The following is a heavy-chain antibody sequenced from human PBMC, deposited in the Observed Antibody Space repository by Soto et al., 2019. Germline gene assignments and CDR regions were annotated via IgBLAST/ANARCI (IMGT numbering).Heavy chain of an antibody. CDR1: GGTFSSYA. J-gene: IGHJ2*01. CDR2: IIPIFGTA. V-gene: IGHV1-69*01. D-gene: IGHD4-17*01. CDR3: ARDPLDYPNHWYFDL. Sequence: QVQLVQSGAEVQKPGSSVKVSCKASGGTFSSYAISWVRQAPGQGLEWMGGIIPIFGTANYAQKFQGRVTITADESTSTAYMELSSLRSEDTAVYYCARDPLDYPNHWYFDLWGRGTLVTVSS.